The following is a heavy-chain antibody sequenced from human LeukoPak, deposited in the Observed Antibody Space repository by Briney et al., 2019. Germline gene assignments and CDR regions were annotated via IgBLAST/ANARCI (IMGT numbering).Heavy chain of an antibody. CDR1: GFTFSSYA. CDR2: ISGSGGNT. CDR3: AKAFVYDFWSGHYENYFDS. Sequence: QPGRSLRLSCAASGFTFSSYAMSWVRQTPGKGLDWVSTISGSGGNTFYADSVKGRFTISRDNSKRTLYLHMNSLRAEDTAVYYCAKAFVYDFWSGHYENYFDSWGQGTLVTVSS. J-gene: IGHJ4*02. V-gene: IGHV3-23*01. D-gene: IGHD3-3*01.